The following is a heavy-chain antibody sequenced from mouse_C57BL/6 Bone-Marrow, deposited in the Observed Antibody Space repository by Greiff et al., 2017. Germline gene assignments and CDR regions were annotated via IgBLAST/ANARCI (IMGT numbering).Heavy chain of an antibody. Sequence: QVQLQQSGAELVRPGASVTLSCKASGYTFTDYEMHWVKQTPVHGLEWIGAIDPETGGTAYNQKFKGKAILTADKSSSTAYMELRSLTSEDSAVYYCTREVLYYYGSRCAMDHWGQGTSVTVSS. CDR2: IDPETGGT. V-gene: IGHV1-15*01. CDR3: TREVLYYYGSRCAMDH. J-gene: IGHJ4*01. CDR1: GYTFTDYE. D-gene: IGHD1-1*01.